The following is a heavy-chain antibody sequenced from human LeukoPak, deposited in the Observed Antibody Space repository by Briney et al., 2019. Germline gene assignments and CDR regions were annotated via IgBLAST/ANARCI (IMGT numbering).Heavy chain of an antibody. CDR1: GGSISSYY. CDR2: IYYSGST. J-gene: IGHJ6*03. Sequence: SETLSLTCTVSGGSISSYYWSWIRQPPGKGLEWIGYIYYSGSTNYNPSLKSRVTISVDTSKNQFSLKLSSVTAADTTVYYCARAPERWYSYGSYTYYYMDVWGKGTTVTVSS. CDR3: ARAPERWYSYGSYTYYYMDV. V-gene: IGHV4-59*01. D-gene: IGHD5-18*01.